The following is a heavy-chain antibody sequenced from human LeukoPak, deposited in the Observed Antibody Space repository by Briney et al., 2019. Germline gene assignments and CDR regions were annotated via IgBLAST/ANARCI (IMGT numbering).Heavy chain of an antibody. CDR2: ISYDGSNK. J-gene: IGHJ6*02. CDR3: ARDRKDYYYYGMDV. Sequence: GSLRLSCAASGFTFSSYAMHWVRQAPGKGLEWVAVISYDGSNKYYADSVKGRFTISRDNSKNTLYLQMNSLRAEDTAVYYCARDRKDYYYYGMDVWGQGTTVTVSS. V-gene: IGHV3-30-3*01. CDR1: GFTFSSYA. D-gene: IGHD1-14*01.